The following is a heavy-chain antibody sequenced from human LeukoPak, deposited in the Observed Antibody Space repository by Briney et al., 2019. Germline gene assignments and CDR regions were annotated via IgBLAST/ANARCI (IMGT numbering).Heavy chain of an antibody. D-gene: IGHD5-24*01. V-gene: IGHV4-39*07. CDR2: IYYSGNT. Sequence: SETLSLTCTVSGGSISNSSYYWGWIRQPPGKGLDWIGSIYYSGNTYYNPSLMSRVTISVDTSKNQFSLRLSSVTAADTAVYYCARGVGYNSFSVGYWGQGTLVTVSS. CDR3: ARGVGYNSFSVGY. J-gene: IGHJ4*02. CDR1: GGSISNSSYY.